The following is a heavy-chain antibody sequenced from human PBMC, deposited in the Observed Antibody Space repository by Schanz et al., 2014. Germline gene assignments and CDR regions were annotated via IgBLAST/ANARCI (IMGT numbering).Heavy chain of an antibody. CDR3: ARKMKLGVYGGKGHDSLDI. J-gene: IGHJ3*02. Sequence: EVQLLESGGGLVQPGGSLRLSCAASGFTFSSYAMSWVRQAPGKGLEWVSAISGSGGSTYYADSVKGRFTISRDNAKNTLYLQMNTLRAEDTAVYYCARKMKLGVYGGKGHDSLDIWDQGTRVTVSS. V-gene: IGHV3-23*01. CDR1: GFTFSSYA. CDR2: ISGSGGST. D-gene: IGHD4-17*01.